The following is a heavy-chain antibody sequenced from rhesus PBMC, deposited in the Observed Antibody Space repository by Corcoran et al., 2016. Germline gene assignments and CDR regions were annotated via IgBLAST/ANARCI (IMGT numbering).Heavy chain of an antibody. V-gene: IGHV3S11*01. J-gene: IGHJ4*01. CDR1: GFTFSNYW. CDR3: TRRGVTRALDS. D-gene: IGHD4-23*01. Sequence: EVQLVESGGGLVQPGGSRRLSCAASGFTFSNYWMRWVRQAPGKGLEWVGFIKNKADGGTAAYAESVKGRFTLSRDDSKTSLYLQMNSLKTEDTAVYYCTRRGVTRALDSWGQGVLVTVSS. CDR2: IKNKADGGTA.